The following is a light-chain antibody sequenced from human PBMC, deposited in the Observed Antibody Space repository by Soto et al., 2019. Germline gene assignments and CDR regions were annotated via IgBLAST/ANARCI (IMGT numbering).Light chain of an antibody. Sequence: QSALTQPDSVSGSPGQSITISCTGTSSDVGDHNSVSWYQQQPGKAPKLMIYAVSNRPSGVSHRFSGSKSGNTASLTISGLQAEDEADYYCSSYTTNTTVIFGGGTKVTVL. CDR2: AVS. CDR1: SSDVGDHNS. V-gene: IGLV2-14*03. J-gene: IGLJ2*01. CDR3: SSYTTNTTVI.